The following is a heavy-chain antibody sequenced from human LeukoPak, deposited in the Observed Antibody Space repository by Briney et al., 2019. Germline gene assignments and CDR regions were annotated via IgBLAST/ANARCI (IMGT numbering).Heavy chain of an antibody. D-gene: IGHD6-13*01. Sequence: GGSLRLSCAASGFTFSSYAMHWVRQAPGKGLEWVAVISYDGSNKYYADSVKGRFTISRDNSKNTLYLQMNSLRAEDTAVYYCAKPQLVWTGGLRWGQGTLVTVSS. J-gene: IGHJ4*02. CDR3: AKPQLVWTGGLR. CDR1: GFTFSSYA. CDR2: ISYDGSNK. V-gene: IGHV3-30-3*02.